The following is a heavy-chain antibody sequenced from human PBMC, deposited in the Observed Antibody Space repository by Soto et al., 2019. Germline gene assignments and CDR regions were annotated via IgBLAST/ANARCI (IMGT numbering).Heavy chain of an antibody. J-gene: IGHJ6*02. D-gene: IGHD1-1*01. CDR1: GFTFTRAA. CDR3: AATGRVKGYYYGVDV. V-gene: IGHV1-58*01. CDR2: IVVDSGNT. Sequence: SVKVSCKASGFTFTRAAVQWVRQARGQRLEWIGWIVVDSGNTIYAQKFQERVTITRDMSTSTLYMELHSLASEDTAVYYCAATGRVKGYYYGVDVWGQGTTVTVSS.